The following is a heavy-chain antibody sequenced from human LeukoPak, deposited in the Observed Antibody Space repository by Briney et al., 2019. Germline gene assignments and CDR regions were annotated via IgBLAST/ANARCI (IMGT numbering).Heavy chain of an antibody. CDR3: TTAIRLLWFGELGDY. D-gene: IGHD3-10*01. J-gene: IGHJ4*02. CDR1: GFTFSNAW. Sequence: GGSLRLSCAASGFTFSNAWMSWVRQAPGKGLEWVGRIKSKTDGGTTDYAAPVKGRFTISRDDSKNTLYLQMNSLKTEDTAVYYCTTAIRLLWFGELGDYWGQGTLVTVSS. CDR2: IKSKTDGGTT. V-gene: IGHV3-15*01.